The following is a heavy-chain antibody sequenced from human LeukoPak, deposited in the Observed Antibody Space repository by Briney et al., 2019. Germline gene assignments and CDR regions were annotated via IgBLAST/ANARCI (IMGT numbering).Heavy chain of an antibody. CDR3: ARDEVGVAAELDY. D-gene: IGHD2-15*01. CDR2: ISSSSSYI. CDR1: GFTFSSYS. Sequence: GGSLRLSCAASGFTFSSYSMNWVRQAPGKGLEWVSSISSSSSYIYYADSVKGRFTISRDNAKNSLYLQMNSLRAEDTAVYYCARDEVGVAAELDYWGQGTLVTVSS. J-gene: IGHJ4*02. V-gene: IGHV3-21*01.